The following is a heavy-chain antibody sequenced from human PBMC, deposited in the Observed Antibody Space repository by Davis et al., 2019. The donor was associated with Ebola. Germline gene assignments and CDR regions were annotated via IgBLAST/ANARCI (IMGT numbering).Heavy chain of an antibody. CDR1: GFTFSSYS. Sequence: GGSLRLSCAASGFTFSSYSMNWVRQAPGKGLEWVAVIWYDGSNKYYADSVKGRFTISRDNSKNTLYLQMNSLRAEDTAVYYCAKTVVVPNWFDPWGQGTLVTVSS. J-gene: IGHJ5*02. CDR3: AKTVVVPNWFDP. CDR2: IWYDGSNK. D-gene: IGHD3-22*01. V-gene: IGHV3-33*06.